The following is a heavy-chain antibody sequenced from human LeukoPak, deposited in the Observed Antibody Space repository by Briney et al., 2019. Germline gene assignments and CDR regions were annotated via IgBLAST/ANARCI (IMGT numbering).Heavy chain of an antibody. CDR3: GRIAYGNYV. CDR2: IKEDGSEK. Sequence: QPGGSLRLSCAASGFTFSNYWMSWVRQAPGKGLEWVANIKEDGSEKHYVDSLKGRFTISRDNTKNSLYLEVNSLRAEDTAVYYCGRIAYGNYVWGQGALVTVSS. J-gene: IGHJ4*02. V-gene: IGHV3-7*05. CDR1: GFTFSNYW. D-gene: IGHD3-16*01.